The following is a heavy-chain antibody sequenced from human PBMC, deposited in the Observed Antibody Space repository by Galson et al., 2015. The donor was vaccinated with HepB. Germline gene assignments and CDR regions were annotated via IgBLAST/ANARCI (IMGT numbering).Heavy chain of an antibody. J-gene: IGHJ4*02. Sequence: SLRLSCAASGFTFSSYSMNWVRQAPGKGLEWVSYISSSSSTIYYADSVKGRFTISRDNAKNSLYLQMNSLRAEDTAVYYCARDAPNYYDSSGKGEFDYWGQGTLVTVSS. CDR3: ARDAPNYYDSSGKGEFDY. CDR1: GFTFSSYS. CDR2: ISSSSSTI. V-gene: IGHV3-48*01. D-gene: IGHD3-22*01.